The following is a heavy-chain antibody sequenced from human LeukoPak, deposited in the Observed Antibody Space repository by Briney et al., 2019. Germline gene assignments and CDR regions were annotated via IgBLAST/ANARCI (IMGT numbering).Heavy chain of an antibody. J-gene: IGHJ6*02. CDR1: GFTFSSYS. CDR3: ARVGIVVVPAAISFDYYYYGMDV. Sequence: GSLRLSCAASGFTFSSYSMNWVRQAPGKGLEWVSSISSSSSYIYYADSVKGRFTISRDNAKNSLYLQMNSLRAEDTAVYYCARVGIVVVPAAISFDYYYYGMDVWGQGTTVTVSS. D-gene: IGHD2-2*01. CDR2: ISSSSSYI. V-gene: IGHV3-21*01.